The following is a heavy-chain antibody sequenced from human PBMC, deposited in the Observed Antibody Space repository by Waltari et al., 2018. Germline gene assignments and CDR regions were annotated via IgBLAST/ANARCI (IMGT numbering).Heavy chain of an antibody. CDR1: GGSISSYY. J-gene: IGHJ4*02. V-gene: IGHV4-59*01. CDR3: ARASQGYSYGYPFDY. Sequence: QVQLQESGPGLVKPSETLSLTCTVSGGSISSYYWSWIRQPPGKGLEWIGYIYYSGSTNYNPSLKSRVTISVDTSKNQCSLKLSSVTAADTAVYYCARASQGYSYGYPFDYWGQGTLVTVSS. CDR2: IYYSGST. D-gene: IGHD5-18*01.